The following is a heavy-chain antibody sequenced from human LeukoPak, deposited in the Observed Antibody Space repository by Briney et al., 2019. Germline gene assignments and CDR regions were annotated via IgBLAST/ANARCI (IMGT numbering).Heavy chain of an antibody. V-gene: IGHV3-23*01. CDR2: ISGSGGST. CDR1: GFTFSSYA. Sequence: GGSLRLSCAAPGFTFSSYAMSWVRQAPGKGLEWVSAISGSGGSTYYADSVKGRFTISRDNSKNTLYLQMNSLRAEDTAVYYCARVKGIAVAGTDYWGQGTLVTVSS. CDR3: ARVKGIAVAGTDY. D-gene: IGHD6-19*01. J-gene: IGHJ4*02.